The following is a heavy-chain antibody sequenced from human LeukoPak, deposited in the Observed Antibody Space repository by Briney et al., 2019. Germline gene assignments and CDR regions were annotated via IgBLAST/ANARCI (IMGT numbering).Heavy chain of an antibody. CDR1: GFTFGSYA. Sequence: PGGSLRLSCAASGFTFGSYAMSWVRQALGKGLEWVSTISGSGGSTYYADSVKGRFTISRDNSKNTLYLQMSSLRAEDAAVYYCARDQGAGSDYWGQGALVTVSS. CDR3: ARDQGAGSDY. V-gene: IGHV3-23*01. J-gene: IGHJ4*02. D-gene: IGHD6-19*01. CDR2: ISGSGGST.